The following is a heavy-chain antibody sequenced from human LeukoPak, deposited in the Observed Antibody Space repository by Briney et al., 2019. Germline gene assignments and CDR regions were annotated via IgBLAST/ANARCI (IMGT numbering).Heavy chain of an antibody. CDR2: TYYRSKWYN. J-gene: IGHJ3*02. D-gene: IGHD4-17*01. CDR3: ARAVTTWYDAFDI. V-gene: IGHV6-1*01. CDR1: GDSVSSNSAA. Sequence: SQTLSLTCAISGDSVSSNSAAWNWIRQSPSRGLEWQGRTYYRSKWYNDYAVSVKSRTTINPDTSKNQFSLQLNSVTAEDTAVYYCARAVTTWYDAFDIWGQGKMVTVSS.